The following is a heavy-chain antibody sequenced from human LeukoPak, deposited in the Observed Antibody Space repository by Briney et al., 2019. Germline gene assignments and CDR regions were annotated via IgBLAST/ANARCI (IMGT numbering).Heavy chain of an antibody. CDR1: GGSISSSSYY. Sequence: PSETLSLTCTVSGGSISSSSYYWGWIRQPPGKGLEWIGCIYYTGSTYYNPSLKSRVTISVDTSKNQFSLKLSSVTAADTAVYYCATIEAVRFHYWGQGTLVAVSS. V-gene: IGHV4-39*01. CDR2: IYYTGST. CDR3: ATIEAVRFHY. J-gene: IGHJ4*02. D-gene: IGHD6-19*01.